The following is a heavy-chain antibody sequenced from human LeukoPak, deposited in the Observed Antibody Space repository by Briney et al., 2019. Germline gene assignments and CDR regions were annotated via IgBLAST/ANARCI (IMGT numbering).Heavy chain of an antibody. CDR3: ARMIGDDAFDI. CDR2: IYYSGST. CDR1: GGSISSYY. Sequence: SETLSLTCTVSGGSISSYYWSWIRQPPGKGLEWIGYIYYSGSTNYNPSLKSRVTISVDTSKNQFSLKLSSVTAADTAVYYCARMIGDDAFDIWGQGTMVTVSS. J-gene: IGHJ3*02. D-gene: IGHD3-22*01. V-gene: IGHV4-59*08.